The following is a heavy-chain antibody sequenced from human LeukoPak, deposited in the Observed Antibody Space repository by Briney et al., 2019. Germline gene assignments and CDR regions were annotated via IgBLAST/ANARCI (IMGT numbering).Heavy chain of an antibody. CDR3: ARDPWTLLWFGESSNWFDP. J-gene: IGHJ5*02. CDR2: IIPIFGTA. D-gene: IGHD3-10*01. Sequence: EASVKVSCKASGGTFSSYAISWVRQAPGQGLEWMGGIIPIFGTANYAQKFQGRVTITADESTSTAYMELSSLRSEDTAVYYCARDPWTLLWFGESSNWFDPWGQGTLVTVSS. CDR1: GGTFSSYA. V-gene: IGHV1-69*01.